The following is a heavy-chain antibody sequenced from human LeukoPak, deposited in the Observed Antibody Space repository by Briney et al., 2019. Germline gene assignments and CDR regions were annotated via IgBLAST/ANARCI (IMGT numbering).Heavy chain of an antibody. CDR3: ARDQEAVAGRAFDY. Sequence: GGSLRLSCAASGFTFDDYAMHWVRHAPGKGLEWVSLISGDGGTIYYADSVKGRFTISRDNAKNSLYLQMNSLRAEDTAVYYCARDQEAVAGRAFDYWGQGTLVTVSS. D-gene: IGHD6-19*01. J-gene: IGHJ4*02. V-gene: IGHV3-43*02. CDR2: ISGDGGTI. CDR1: GFTFDDYA.